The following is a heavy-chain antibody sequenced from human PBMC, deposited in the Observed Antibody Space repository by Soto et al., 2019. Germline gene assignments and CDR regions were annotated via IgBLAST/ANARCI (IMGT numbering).Heavy chain of an antibody. CDR2: ISWNSGSI. V-gene: IGHV3-9*01. CDR1: GFTFDDYA. Sequence: GGSLRLSCAASGFTFDDYAMHWVRQAPGKGLEGVSGISWNSGSIGYADSVKGRFTISRDNAKNSLYLQMNSLRAEDTALYYCTKDPRVQMGSYYGMDVWGQGTTVTVSS. J-gene: IGHJ6*02. D-gene: IGHD1-1*01. CDR3: TKDPRVQMGSYYGMDV.